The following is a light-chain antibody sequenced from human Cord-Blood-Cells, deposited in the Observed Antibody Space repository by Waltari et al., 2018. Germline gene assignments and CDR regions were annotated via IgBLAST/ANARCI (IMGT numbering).Light chain of an antibody. CDR2: EGS. V-gene: IGLV2-23*01. J-gene: IGLJ3*02. Sequence: QYALTQPASVYGSPGPSITIYCTGTSSDVGRYNLFLWYQQHPGKSPKLMIYEGSKRPSGVSNRFSGSKSGNTASLTISGLQAEDEADYYCCSYAGSSTLVFGGGTKLTVL. CDR3: CSYAGSSTLV. CDR1: SSDVGRYNL.